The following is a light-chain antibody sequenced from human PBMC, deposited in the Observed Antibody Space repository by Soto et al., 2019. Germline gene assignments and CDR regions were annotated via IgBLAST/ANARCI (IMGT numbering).Light chain of an antibody. CDR2: SNN. V-gene: IGLV1-44*01. J-gene: IGLJ1*01. Sequence: QSVLTQPPSVSAAPGQKVTISCSGSSSNIGSNTVNWYQQFPETAPKLLIYSNNQRPSGVPDRFSGSKSGTSASLAISGLQSEDEADYYCAAWDDSLNGFYVFGTGTKLTVL. CDR1: SSNIGSNT. CDR3: AAWDDSLNGFYV.